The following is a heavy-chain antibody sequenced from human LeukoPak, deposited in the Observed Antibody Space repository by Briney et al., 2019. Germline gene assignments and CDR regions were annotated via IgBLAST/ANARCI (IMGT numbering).Heavy chain of an antibody. V-gene: IGHV5-51*01. D-gene: IGHD3-22*01. CDR3: ARLPDRSGYYGEFDY. J-gene: IGHJ4*02. Sequence: GESLKISCTTSGYKFTSYWIGWVRQMPGKGLEWMGIIYPGDSDTRYSPSFQGQVTISADKSISTAYLQWSSLKASDTAMYYCARLPDRSGYYGEFDYWGQGTLVTVSS. CDR1: GYKFTSYW. CDR2: IYPGDSDT.